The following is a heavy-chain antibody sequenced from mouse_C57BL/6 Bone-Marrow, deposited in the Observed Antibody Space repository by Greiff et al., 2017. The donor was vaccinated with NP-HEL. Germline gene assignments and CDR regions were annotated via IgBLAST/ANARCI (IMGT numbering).Heavy chain of an antibody. CDR3: ATYYSGSSSFDY. CDR1: GYTFTSYL. D-gene: IGHD1-1*01. Sequence: VQLQQPGAELVKPGASVKLSCKASGYTFTSYLMHWVKQRPGRGLEWIGRIDPNSGGNKYNEKFKSKSTLTVDKPSSTAYMQLNSLTSEDSAVYFGATYYSGSSSFDYWGQGTTLTVSS. CDR2: IDPNSGGN. V-gene: IGHV1-72*01. J-gene: IGHJ2*01.